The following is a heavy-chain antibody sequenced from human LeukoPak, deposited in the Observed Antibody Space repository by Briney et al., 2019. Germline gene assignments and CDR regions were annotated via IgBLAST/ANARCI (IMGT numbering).Heavy chain of an antibody. Sequence: GGSLRLSCATSGFTLSIYAMHWDRQTPGRGLEWVAFIRSNGNDKYYADSVQGRFIISSDNSKNTLYLQMTTLRTEDTYVYYFANGYSRGSGGGYWGQGTLVSVSS. CDR3: ANGYSRGSGGGY. V-gene: IGHV3-30*02. CDR2: IRSNGNDK. D-gene: IGHD1-26*01. CDR1: GFTLSIYA. J-gene: IGHJ4*02.